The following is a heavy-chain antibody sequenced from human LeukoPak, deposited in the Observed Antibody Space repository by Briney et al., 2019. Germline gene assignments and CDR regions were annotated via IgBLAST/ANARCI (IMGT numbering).Heavy chain of an antibody. V-gene: IGHV4-39*01. CDR3: ASPYDTGGYFDY. CDR1: GGSIISSSYY. Sequence: SETLSLTCTVSGGSIISSSYYWGWIRQPPGKGLEWIGSIYYSRTTYYNPSLKSRDTISVDTSKNQLSLKLSSVTATDTAVYYCASPYDTGGYFDYWGQGTLVTVSS. D-gene: IGHD3-22*01. J-gene: IGHJ4*02. CDR2: IYYSRTT.